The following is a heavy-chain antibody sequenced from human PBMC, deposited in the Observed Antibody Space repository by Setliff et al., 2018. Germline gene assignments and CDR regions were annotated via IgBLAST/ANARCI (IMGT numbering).Heavy chain of an antibody. V-gene: IGHV4-34*01. CDR2: INHSGST. CDR3: ARKRFYYYYYYMDV. Sequence: PSETLSLTCAVYGGSFSGYYWSWIRQPPGKGLEWIGEINHSGSTNYNPSLKSRVTISVDTSKNQFSLKLSSVTAADTAVYYCARKRFYYYYYYMDVWGKGTTVTVS. J-gene: IGHJ6*03. CDR1: GGSFSGYY.